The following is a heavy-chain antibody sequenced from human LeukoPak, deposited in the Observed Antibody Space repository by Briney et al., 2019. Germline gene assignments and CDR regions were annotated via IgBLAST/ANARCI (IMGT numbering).Heavy chain of an antibody. V-gene: IGHV4-59*01. J-gene: IGHJ4*02. D-gene: IGHD3/OR15-3a*01. CDR1: GGSISTYY. CDR2: IYYSGST. CDR3: ARAGLGAQWTDFDY. Sequence: SETLSLTCTVSGGSISTYYGNWVRQAPGKGLEWIGYIYYSGSTNYNPSLKSRVTMSVDTSRNQFSLKLSSVTAADTAVYYCARAGLGAQWTDFDYWGQGTLVTVSS.